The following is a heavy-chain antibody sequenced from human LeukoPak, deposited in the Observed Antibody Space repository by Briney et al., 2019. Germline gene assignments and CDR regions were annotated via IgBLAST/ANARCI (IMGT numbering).Heavy chain of an antibody. J-gene: IGHJ4*02. CDR3: ARHQYCSGGSCYFPTFDY. CDR2: IYYSGST. V-gene: IGHV4-59*06. D-gene: IGHD2-15*01. Sequence: SEILSLTCTVSGGSISSYYWSWIRQHPGKGLEWIGYIYYSGSTYYNPSLKSRVTISLDTSKNQFSLKLSPVTAADTAVYYCARHQYCSGGSCYFPTFDYWGQGTLVTVSS. CDR1: GGSISSYY.